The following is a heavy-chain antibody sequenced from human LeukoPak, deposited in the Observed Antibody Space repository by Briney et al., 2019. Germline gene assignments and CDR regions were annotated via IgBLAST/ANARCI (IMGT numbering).Heavy chain of an antibody. V-gene: IGHV4-38-2*02. D-gene: IGHD6-13*01. CDR2: IYHSGNT. CDR1: GYSISSGYH. CDR3: ARLLAAADADY. Sequence: SETLSLTCTVSGYSISSGYHWGWIRQPPGKGLELIGSIYHSGNTYYNASLKSRVTISVDTSRNQFSLKLNSVTAADTAVYYCARLLAAADADYWGQGTLVTVSS. J-gene: IGHJ4*02.